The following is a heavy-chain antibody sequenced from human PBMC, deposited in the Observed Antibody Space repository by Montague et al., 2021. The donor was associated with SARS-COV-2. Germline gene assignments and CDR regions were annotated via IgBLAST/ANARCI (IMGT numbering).Heavy chain of an antibody. CDR1: GFSVSTSGLC. V-gene: IGHV2-70*01. CDR3: ARIPEYSSGGGPDWYFEP. Sequence: PALVKPTQTLTLTCTFSGFSVSTSGLCVSWIRQPPGKALEWLALIDWDDDTYYSTSLKTRLAISKDTSKNQVVLTMTDMDPVDTGTYYCARIPEYSSGGGPDWYFEPWGRGTLVTVSS. CDR2: IDWDDDT. D-gene: IGHD6-19*01. J-gene: IGHJ2*01.